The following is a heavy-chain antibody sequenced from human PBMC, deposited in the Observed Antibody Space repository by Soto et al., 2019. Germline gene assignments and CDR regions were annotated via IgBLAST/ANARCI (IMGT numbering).Heavy chain of an antibody. V-gene: IGHV3-49*03. CDR1: GFTFGDYA. CDR3: TRDREWLHFDY. Sequence: GGSLRLSCTASGFTFGDYAMSWFRQAPGKGLEWVGFIRSKAYGGTTEYAASVKGRFTISRDDSKSIAYLQMNSLKTEDTAVYYCTRDREWLHFDYWGQGTLVTVSS. CDR2: IRSKAYGGTT. D-gene: IGHD5-12*01. J-gene: IGHJ4*02.